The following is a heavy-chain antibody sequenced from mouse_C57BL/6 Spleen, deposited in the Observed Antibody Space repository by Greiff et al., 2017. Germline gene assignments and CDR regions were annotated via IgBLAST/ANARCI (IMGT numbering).Heavy chain of an antibody. V-gene: IGHV1-52*01. CDR3: ARGADRYFDV. CDR2: IDPSDSET. J-gene: IGHJ1*03. Sequence: VQLQQPGAELVRPGSSVKLSCKASGYTFTSYWMHWVKQRPIQGLEWIGNIDPSDSETHYNQKFKDKATLTVDKSSSTAYLQLSSLTSEDSAVYYCARGADRYFDVWGTGATVTVSS. CDR1: GYTFTSYW.